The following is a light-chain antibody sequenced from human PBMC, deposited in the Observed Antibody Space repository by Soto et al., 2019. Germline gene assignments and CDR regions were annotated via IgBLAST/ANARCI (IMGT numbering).Light chain of an antibody. V-gene: IGKV3-20*01. J-gene: IGKJ2*01. CDR3: QQYGGSPLYT. CDR1: QSVSSSD. CDR2: GAS. Sequence: EIVLTQSPGTLSLSPGDRATLSCRASQSVSSSDLAWYQQKPGQAPRLPIYGASTRAPGIPDRFSGSGSGTDFTLTISRLEPEDFAVYYCQQYGGSPLYTFGQGTKLEIK.